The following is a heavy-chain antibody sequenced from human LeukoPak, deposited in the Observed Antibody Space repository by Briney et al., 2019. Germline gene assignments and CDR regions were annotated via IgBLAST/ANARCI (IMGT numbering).Heavy chain of an antibody. CDR3: ARDKVFDWLFEGDDAFDI. Sequence: ASVKVSCKASGYTFTSYGISWVRQAPGQGLEWMGWISAYNGNTNYAQKLQGRVTMTTDTSTSTAYMELRSLRSDDTAVYYCARDKVFDWLFEGDDAFDIWGQGTMVTVSS. J-gene: IGHJ3*02. V-gene: IGHV1-18*01. CDR1: GYTFTSYG. CDR2: ISAYNGNT. D-gene: IGHD3-9*01.